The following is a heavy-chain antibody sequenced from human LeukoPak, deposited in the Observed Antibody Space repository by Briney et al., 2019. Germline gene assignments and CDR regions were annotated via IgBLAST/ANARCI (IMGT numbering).Heavy chain of an antibody. V-gene: IGHV5-10-1*01. CDR1: GYSFTSYW. CDR3: ARHSYGSGSYYYYYGMDV. CDR2: IDSSDSYT. J-gene: IGHJ6*04. D-gene: IGHD3-10*01. Sequence: GESLKISCKGSGYSFTSYWISRVRQMPGKGLEWRGGIDSSDSYTNYSAAFQGHVTISADKSISTAYLQWSSLKASETAMYYCARHSYGSGSYYYYYGMDVWGKGTTVTVSS.